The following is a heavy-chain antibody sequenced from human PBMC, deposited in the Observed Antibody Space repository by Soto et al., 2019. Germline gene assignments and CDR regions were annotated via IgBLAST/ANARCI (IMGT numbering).Heavy chain of an antibody. D-gene: IGHD3-16*01. Sequence: KTSETLSLTCTVSGGSFSRGVYYWSWIRHHPGKGLEWSGYIYYSGNTSYNPSLKSRVTISVDTSKNQFSLKLRSVTAADTAVYYCAREGALGNFEYWGQGTLVTVSS. V-gene: IGHV4-31*03. CDR3: AREGALGNFEY. CDR2: IYYSGNT. CDR1: GGSFSRGVYY. J-gene: IGHJ4*02.